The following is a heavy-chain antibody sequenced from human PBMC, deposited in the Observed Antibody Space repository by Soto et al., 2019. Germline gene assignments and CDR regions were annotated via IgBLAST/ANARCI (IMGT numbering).Heavy chain of an antibody. CDR1: VGSISSGGYY. CDR2: IYYSGST. J-gene: IGHJ6*02. CDR3: ARDRDSGYDFVGYYYYYGMDV. V-gene: IGHV4-31*03. Sequence: SETLSLTCTVSVGSISSGGYYWSWIRQHPGKGLEWIGYIYYSGSTYYNPSLKSRVTISVDTSKNQFSLKLSSVTAADTAVYYCARDRDSGYDFVGYYYYYGMDVWGQGTTVTVSS. D-gene: IGHD5-12*01.